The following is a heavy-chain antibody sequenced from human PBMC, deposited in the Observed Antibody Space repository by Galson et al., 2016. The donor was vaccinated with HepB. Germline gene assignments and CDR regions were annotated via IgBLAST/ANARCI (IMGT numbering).Heavy chain of an antibody. J-gene: IGHJ3*02. CDR2: VSTYNGNT. Sequence: SVKVSCKASGYTFTSYGLSWVRQAPGQGLEWMGWVSTYNGNTNYAQKLQGRVTMTTDTSTNTAYMELRSLRSDDTAVYYCARDPRMRGYLYGFDIWGQGTVVTVSA. CDR1: GYTFTSYG. D-gene: IGHD3-22*01. CDR3: ARDPRMRGYLYGFDI. V-gene: IGHV1-18*01.